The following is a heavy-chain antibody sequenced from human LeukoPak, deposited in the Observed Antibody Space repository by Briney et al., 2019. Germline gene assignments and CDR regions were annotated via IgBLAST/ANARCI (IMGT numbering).Heavy chain of an antibody. CDR3: GKIRLEDSATGY. CDR2: IGGSGATT. V-gene: IGHV3-23*01. D-gene: IGHD2-15*01. J-gene: IGHJ4*02. CDR1: GFSFSAYG. Sequence: GGSLRLSCAASGFSFSAYGMNWGRQAPGKGLEWGSAIGGSGATTYYADSVRGRFTISRDNSKNAMYLQMSSLRAEDTAIYYCGKIRLEDSATGYWGQGTLVTVSS.